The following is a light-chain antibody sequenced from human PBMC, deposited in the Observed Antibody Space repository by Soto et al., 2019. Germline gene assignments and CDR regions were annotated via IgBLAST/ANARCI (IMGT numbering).Light chain of an antibody. CDR2: EVS. V-gene: IGLV2-11*01. Sequence: QSVLTQPASVSGSPGQSITISCTGTSSDVGAYNYVSWYQQYPGTAPKVMIYEVSQRPSGVPDRFSGSKSGNTASLTISGLQTDDEADYFCCSYAGSYSLRVFGIGTKLTVL. J-gene: IGLJ1*01. CDR1: SSDVGAYNY. CDR3: CSYAGSYSLRV.